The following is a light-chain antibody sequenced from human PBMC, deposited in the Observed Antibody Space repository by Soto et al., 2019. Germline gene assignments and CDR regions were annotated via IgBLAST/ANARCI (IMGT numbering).Light chain of an antibody. CDR1: QSISTW. Sequence: DIQMTQSPSTLSASVGDRVTITCRASQSISTWLAWYQQKPGKAPKVLIYKASTLESGVPSRFSGSGSGTEFTLTIDSLQPDDFATYYCQQYNSHSYTFGQGTNLEIK. CDR2: KAS. V-gene: IGKV1-5*03. CDR3: QQYNSHSYT. J-gene: IGKJ2*01.